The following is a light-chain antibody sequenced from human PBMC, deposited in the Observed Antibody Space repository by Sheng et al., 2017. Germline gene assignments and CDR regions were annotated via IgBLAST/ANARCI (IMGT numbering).Light chain of an antibody. CDR2: DAS. CDR3: QQYDNPLFT. V-gene: IGKV1-33*01. Sequence: DIQMTQSPSSLSASVGDRVTITCQASQDISNYLNWYQQKPGKAPKLLIYDASNLETGVPSRFSGSGSGTDFYFTISSLQPEDIATYYCQQYDNPLFTFGPGTKVDIK. CDR1: QDISNY. J-gene: IGKJ3*01.